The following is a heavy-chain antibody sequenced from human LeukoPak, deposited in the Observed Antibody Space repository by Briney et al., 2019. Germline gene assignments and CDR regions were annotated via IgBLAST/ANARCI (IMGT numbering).Heavy chain of an antibody. V-gene: IGHV1-69*13. CDR2: IIPIFGTA. D-gene: IGHD5-24*01. CDR1: GYTFTGYY. Sequence: SVKVSCKASGYTFTGYYMHWVRQAPGQGLEWMGGIIPIFGTANYAQKFQGRVTITADESTSTAYMELSSLRSEDTAVYYCARERVGDGYNRGPYNWFDPWGQGTLVTVSS. J-gene: IGHJ5*02. CDR3: ARERVGDGYNRGPYNWFDP.